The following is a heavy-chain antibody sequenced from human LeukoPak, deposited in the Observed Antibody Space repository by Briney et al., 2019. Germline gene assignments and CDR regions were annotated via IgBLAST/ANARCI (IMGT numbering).Heavy chain of an antibody. CDR3: AKTSRVNSAYDSPFDY. Sequence: PGRSLRLSCAASGFTFSSYAMHWVRQAPGKGLEWVAVISYDGSNKYYADSVKGRFTISRDNSKNTLYLQMNSLRAEDTAVYYCAKTSRVNSAYDSPFDYWGQGTLVTVSS. CDR2: ISYDGSNK. V-gene: IGHV3-30-3*02. CDR1: GFTFSSYA. D-gene: IGHD5-12*01. J-gene: IGHJ4*02.